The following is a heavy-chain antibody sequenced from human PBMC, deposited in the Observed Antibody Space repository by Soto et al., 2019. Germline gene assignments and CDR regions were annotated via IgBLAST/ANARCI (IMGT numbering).Heavy chain of an antibody. J-gene: IGHJ4*02. CDR1: GYTFTSYG. Sequence: ASVKVSCKASGYTFTSYGISWVRQAPGQGLEWMGWISAYNGNTNYAQKFQGRVTITADESTSTAYMELSSLRSEGTAVYYCARESPLYGSYYFDYWGQGTLVTVSS. D-gene: IGHD3-10*01. CDR3: ARESPLYGSYYFDY. CDR2: ISAYNGNT. V-gene: IGHV1-18*01.